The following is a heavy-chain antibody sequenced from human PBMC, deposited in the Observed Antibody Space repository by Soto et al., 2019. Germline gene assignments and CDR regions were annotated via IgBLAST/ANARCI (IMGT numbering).Heavy chain of an antibody. CDR3: AKVSVPAAIAYYYYGMDV. Sequence: QVQLVESGGGVVQPGRSLRLSCAASGFTFSSYGMHWVRQAPGKGLEWVALISYVGSNKYYADSVKGRFTISRDNSKNTLYLQMNSLRAEDTAVYYCAKVSVPAAIAYYYYGMDVWGQGTTVTVSS. D-gene: IGHD2-2*01. J-gene: IGHJ6*02. CDR1: GFTFSSYG. CDR2: ISYVGSNK. V-gene: IGHV3-30*18.